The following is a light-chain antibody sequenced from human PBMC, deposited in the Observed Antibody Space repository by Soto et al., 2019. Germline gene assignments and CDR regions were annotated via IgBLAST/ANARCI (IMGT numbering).Light chain of an antibody. Sequence: EIVLTQSPATLSLSPGERATLSCRASQSVSNSLAWYQQKPGQAPRLLIYDASNRATGIPARFSGSGSGTDFTLTISSREPDDFAVYYCQQRSTWPPALTFGGGTKVEIK. V-gene: IGKV3-11*01. CDR2: DAS. J-gene: IGKJ4*01. CDR3: QQRSTWPPALT. CDR1: QSVSNS.